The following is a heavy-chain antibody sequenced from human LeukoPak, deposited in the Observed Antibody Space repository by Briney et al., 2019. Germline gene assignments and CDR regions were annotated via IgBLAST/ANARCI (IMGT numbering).Heavy chain of an antibody. CDR1: GYTFTSYD. V-gene: IGHV1-8*01. Sequence: ASVKVSCKASGYTFTSYDINWVRQATGQGLEWMGWMNPNSGNTGYAQKFQGRVTMTRNTSISTAYMELSSLRSEDTAVYYCARSYWNDGSYYFDYWGQGTLVTVSS. CDR2: MNPNSGNT. J-gene: IGHJ4*02. D-gene: IGHD1-1*01. CDR3: ARSYWNDGSYYFDY.